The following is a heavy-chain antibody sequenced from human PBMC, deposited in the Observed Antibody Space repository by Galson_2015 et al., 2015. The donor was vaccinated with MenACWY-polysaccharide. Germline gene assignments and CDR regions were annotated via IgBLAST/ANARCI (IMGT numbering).Heavy chain of an antibody. J-gene: IGHJ1*01. CDR2: ISGSGGST. V-gene: IGHV3-23*01. CDR1: GFTFSSYA. D-gene: IGHD2-15*01. CDR3: AKDRVVARAEYFQH. Sequence: SLRLSCAASGFTFSSYAMSWVRQAPGKGLEWVSAISGSGGSTYYADSVKGRFTISRDNSKNTLYLQMNSLRAEGTAVYYCAKDRVVARAEYFQHWGQGTLVTVSS.